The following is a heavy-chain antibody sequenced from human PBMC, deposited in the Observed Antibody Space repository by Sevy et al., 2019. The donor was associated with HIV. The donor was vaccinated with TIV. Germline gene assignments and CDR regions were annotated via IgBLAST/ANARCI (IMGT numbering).Heavy chain of an antibody. J-gene: IGHJ6*02. D-gene: IGHD2-2*02. CDR2: VSWNSGAI. V-gene: IGHV3-9*01. Sequence: GGSLRLSCATSGFAFGDYAKHWVREAPGKGLEWVAGVSWNSGAIDYAASVKGRFTISRDHAKSSLYLQMNSLRAEDTALYYCAKDINRGCDSINCYTYYYYYYGLDAWGQGTTVTVSS. CDR3: AKDINRGCDSINCYTYYYYYYGLDA. CDR1: GFAFGDYA.